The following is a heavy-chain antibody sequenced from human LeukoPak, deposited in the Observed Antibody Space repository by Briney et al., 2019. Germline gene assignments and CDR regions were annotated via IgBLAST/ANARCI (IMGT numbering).Heavy chain of an antibody. D-gene: IGHD2-2*01. CDR3: ARDGLTKWYCDASSCAYMDV. CDR2: ISYDGSEK. CDR1: GFTFSAHV. V-gene: IGHV3-30*13. Sequence: GGSLRLSCPASGFTFSAHVIHWVRQAPGKGLEWVAFISYDGSEKYYADSVKGRFTISRDNSKNRLYLQMSSVRTEDTAVYYCARDGLTKWYCDASSCAYMDVRGKGTTVIVSS. J-gene: IGHJ6*03.